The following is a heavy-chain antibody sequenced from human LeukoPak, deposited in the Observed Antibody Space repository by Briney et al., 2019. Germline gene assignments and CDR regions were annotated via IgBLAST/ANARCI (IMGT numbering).Heavy chain of an antibody. CDR2: IYPRDGST. CDR3: ARGLVGATLYYYYGMDV. Sequence: ASVKVSCKASGYTFTNNYLHWVRQAPGQGLEWMGMIYPRDGSTSYAQNFQGRVTMTRNTSISTAYMELSSLRSGDTAVYYCARGLVGATLYYYYGMDVWGQGTTVTVSS. J-gene: IGHJ6*02. CDR1: GYTFTNNY. D-gene: IGHD1-26*01. V-gene: IGHV1-46*01.